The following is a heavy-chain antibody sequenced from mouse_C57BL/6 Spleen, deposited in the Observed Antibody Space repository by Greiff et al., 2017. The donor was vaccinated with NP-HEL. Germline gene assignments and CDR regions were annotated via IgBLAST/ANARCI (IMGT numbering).Heavy chain of an antibody. CDR3: ARSNYEYDDGVFDY. Sequence: SGAELVRPGASVKMSCKASGYTFTSYNMHWVKQTPRQGLEWIGAIYPGNGDTSYNQKFKGKATLTVDKSSSTAYMQLSSLTSEDSAVYFCARSNYEYDDGVFDYWGQGTTLTVSS. D-gene: IGHD2-4*01. CDR2: IYPGNGDT. CDR1: GYTFTSYN. J-gene: IGHJ2*01. V-gene: IGHV1-12*01.